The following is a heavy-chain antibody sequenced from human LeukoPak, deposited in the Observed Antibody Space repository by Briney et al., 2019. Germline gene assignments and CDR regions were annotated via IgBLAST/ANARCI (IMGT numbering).Heavy chain of an antibody. Sequence: SETLSLTCAVYGGSFSGYYWSWIRQPPGKGLEWIGEINHSGSTNYNPSLKSRVTISVDTSKNQFSLKLSSVTAADTAVYYCAKYYDSSGYSYWGQGTLVTVSS. CDR1: GGSFSGYY. J-gene: IGHJ4*02. CDR3: AKYYDSSGYSY. V-gene: IGHV4-34*01. CDR2: INHSGST. D-gene: IGHD3-22*01.